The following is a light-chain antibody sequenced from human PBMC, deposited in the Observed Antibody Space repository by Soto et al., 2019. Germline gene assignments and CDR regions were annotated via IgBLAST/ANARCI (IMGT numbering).Light chain of an antibody. CDR3: CSYAGSSTLV. CDR2: EAT. V-gene: IGLV2-23*01. CDR1: RSDVGSFSF. Sequence: QSSLTQPASVSGSPGQSITISCTGTRSDVGSFSFVSWYQHHPGKAPKVIIYEATKRPSGVSKRFSGSKSGNTASLTISGLQAEDEADYYCCSYAGSSTLVFGGGTKLTVL. J-gene: IGLJ2*01.